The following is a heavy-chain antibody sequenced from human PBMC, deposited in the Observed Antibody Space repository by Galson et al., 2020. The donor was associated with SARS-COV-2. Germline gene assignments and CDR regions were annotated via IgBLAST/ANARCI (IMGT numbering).Heavy chain of an antibody. J-gene: IGHJ3*02. V-gene: IGHV3-33*01. CDR3: ARDWLWLRAFDI. CDR2: LWYDGSNK. D-gene: IGHD5-18*01. Sequence: TGGSLRLSCAASGFTFSSYGMHWVRQAPGKGLEWVAALWYDGSNKYYADSVKGRFTISRDNSKNTLYLQMNSLRAEDTAVYYCARDWLWLRAFDIWGQGTMVTVSS. CDR1: GFTFSSYG.